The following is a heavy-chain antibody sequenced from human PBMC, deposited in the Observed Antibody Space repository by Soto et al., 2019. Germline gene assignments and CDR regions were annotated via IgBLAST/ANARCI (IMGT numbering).Heavy chain of an antibody. CDR3: ARDLGYYYDSSGYYDAFDI. D-gene: IGHD3-22*01. CDR2: IYHSGST. Sequence: PSETLSLTCAVSGGSISSSNWWSWVRQPPGKGLEWIGEIYHSGSTNYNPSLKSRVTISVDKSKNQFSLKLSSVTAADTAVYYCARDLGYYYDSSGYYDAFDIWGQGTMVTVS. CDR1: GGSISSSNW. V-gene: IGHV4-4*02. J-gene: IGHJ3*02.